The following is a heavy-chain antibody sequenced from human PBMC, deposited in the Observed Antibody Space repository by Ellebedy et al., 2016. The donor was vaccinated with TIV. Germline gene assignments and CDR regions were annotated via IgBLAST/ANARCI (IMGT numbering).Heavy chain of an antibody. Sequence: ASVKVSXKASGYTFTSYYMHWVRQAPGQGLEWMGWINPNSGGTNYAQKFQERVTITRDMSTSTAYMELSSLRSEDTAVYYCAELLWFGEFSYYYGMDVWGQGTTVTVSS. V-gene: IGHV1-2*02. J-gene: IGHJ6*02. D-gene: IGHD3-10*01. CDR1: GYTFTSYY. CDR3: AELLWFGEFSYYYGMDV. CDR2: INPNSGGT.